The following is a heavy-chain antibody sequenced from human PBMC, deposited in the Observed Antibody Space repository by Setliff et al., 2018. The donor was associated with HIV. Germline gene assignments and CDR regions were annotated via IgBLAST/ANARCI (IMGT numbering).Heavy chain of an antibody. CDR1: GGSFNGYP. CDR2: INHSGST. J-gene: IGHJ4*02. Sequence: SETLSLTCAVYGGSFNGYPWTWIRQPPGKGLEWIGGINHSGSTNYNPSLKSRVNILVDTSKNQFSLKLTSVTAADTAVYYCARVKMIAGTDYFDYWGQGTLVTVSS. CDR3: ARVKMIAGTDYFDY. V-gene: IGHV4-34*01. D-gene: IGHD3-22*01.